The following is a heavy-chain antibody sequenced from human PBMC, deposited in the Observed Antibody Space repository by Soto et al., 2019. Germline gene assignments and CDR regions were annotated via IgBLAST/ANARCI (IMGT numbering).Heavy chain of an antibody. V-gene: IGHV3-30*18. D-gene: IGHD4-17*01. CDR1: GFTFSSYG. Sequence: GGSLRLSCAASGFTFSSYGMHWVRQAPGKGLEWVAVISYDGSNKYYADSVKGRFTISRDNSKNTLYLQMNSLRAEDTAVYYCAKESLPTYTVTTSYQAYYYDYWGQGTLVTVSS. CDR3: AKESLPTYTVTTSYQAYYYDY. CDR2: ISYDGSNK. J-gene: IGHJ4*02.